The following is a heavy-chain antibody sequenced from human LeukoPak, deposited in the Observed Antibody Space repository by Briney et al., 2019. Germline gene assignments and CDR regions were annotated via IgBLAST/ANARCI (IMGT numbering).Heavy chain of an antibody. CDR3: ARSRPGIAAAGNDY. CDR2: TYHSGST. CDR1: GGSISSSNW. Sequence: SGTLSLTCAVSGGSISSSNWWSWVRQPPGKGLEWIGETYHSGSTNYNPSLKSRVTISVDKSKNQFSLKLSSVTAADTAVYYCARSRPGIAAAGNDYWGQGTLVTVSS. V-gene: IGHV4-4*02. J-gene: IGHJ4*02. D-gene: IGHD6-13*01.